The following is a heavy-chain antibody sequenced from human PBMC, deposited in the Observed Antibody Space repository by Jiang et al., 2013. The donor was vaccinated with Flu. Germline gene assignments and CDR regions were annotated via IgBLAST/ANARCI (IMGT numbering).Heavy chain of an antibody. CDR3: ARGLATNFDY. CDR1: GGSFSGYY. CDR2: ISHRGST. J-gene: IGHJ4*02. D-gene: IGHD5-24*01. Sequence: LLKPSETLSLTCAVYGGSFSGYYWSWIRQPPGKGLEWIGEISHRGSTHYNPSLRSRVTISLDTSKNQFSPKLSSVTAADTAVYYCARGLATNFDYWGQGTLVTVSS. V-gene: IGHV4-34*01.